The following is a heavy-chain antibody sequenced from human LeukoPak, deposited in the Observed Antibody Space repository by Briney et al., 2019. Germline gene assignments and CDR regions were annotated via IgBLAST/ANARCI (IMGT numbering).Heavy chain of an antibody. D-gene: IGHD5-18*01. Sequence: ASVKVSCKASGYTFTSYGTNWVRQATGQGLEWMGWMNPNSGNTGYAQKFQGRVTMTRNTSISTAYMELSSLRSEDTAVYYCARGLRGYSYGFGVWFDPWGQGTLVTVSS. J-gene: IGHJ5*02. CDR3: ARGLRGYSYGFGVWFDP. CDR2: MNPNSGNT. CDR1: GYTFTSYG. V-gene: IGHV1-8*01.